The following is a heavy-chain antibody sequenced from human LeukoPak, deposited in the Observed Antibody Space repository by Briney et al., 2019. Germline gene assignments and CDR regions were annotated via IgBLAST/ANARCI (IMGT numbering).Heavy chain of an antibody. CDR3: ARKRFPLNWFDP. Sequence: SETLSLTCTVSGGSISSSSYYWGWLRQPPGKGLEWIGSIYYSGSTYYNPSLKSRVTISVDTSKNQFSLKLSSVTAADTAVYYCARKRFPLNWFDPWGQGTLVTVSS. J-gene: IGHJ5*02. CDR1: GGSISSSSYY. CDR2: IYYSGST. V-gene: IGHV4-39*07. D-gene: IGHD2-21*01.